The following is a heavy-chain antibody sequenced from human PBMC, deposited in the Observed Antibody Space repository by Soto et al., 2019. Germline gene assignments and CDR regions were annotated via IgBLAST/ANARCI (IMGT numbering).Heavy chain of an antibody. V-gene: IGHV3-72*01. D-gene: IGHD3-16*01. CDR2: SRNKANSYTT. CDR1: GFTFSDYY. Sequence: EVQLVESGGGLVQPGGSLRLSCAASGFTFSDYYMDWVRQAPGKGLEWVGRSRNKANSYTTEYAASVKGRFSISRDDSKNSLYLHMNSLKIEDTAVYYCARSQGGQYAFDIWGQWTMVTVSS. J-gene: IGHJ3*02. CDR3: ARSQGGQYAFDI.